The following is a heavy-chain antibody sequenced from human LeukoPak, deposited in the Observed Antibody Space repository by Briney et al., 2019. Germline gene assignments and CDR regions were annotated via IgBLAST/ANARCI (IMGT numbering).Heavy chain of an antibody. Sequence: ASVKVSCKVSGYTLTELSMHWVRQAPGKGLEWMGGFDLEDGGTIYAQKFQGRVTMTEDTSTDTAYMELSSLRSEDTAVYYCATGPTIAAAVTFDYWGQGTLVTVSS. CDR2: FDLEDGGT. V-gene: IGHV1-24*01. CDR3: ATGPTIAAAVTFDY. D-gene: IGHD6-13*01. CDR1: GYTLTELS. J-gene: IGHJ4*02.